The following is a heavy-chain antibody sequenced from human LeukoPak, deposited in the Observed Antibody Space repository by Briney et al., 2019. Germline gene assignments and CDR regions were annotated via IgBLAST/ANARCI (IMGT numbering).Heavy chain of an antibody. Sequence: PSETLSLTCTVPGGSISSSSYYWGWIRQPPGKGLEWIGSIYYSGSTYYNPSLKSRVTISVDTSKNQFSLKLSSVTAADTAVYYCARRSITIFGVNPWGQGTLVTVSS. J-gene: IGHJ5*02. CDR3: ARRSITIFGVNP. D-gene: IGHD3-3*01. V-gene: IGHV4-39*01. CDR1: GGSISSSSYY. CDR2: IYYSGST.